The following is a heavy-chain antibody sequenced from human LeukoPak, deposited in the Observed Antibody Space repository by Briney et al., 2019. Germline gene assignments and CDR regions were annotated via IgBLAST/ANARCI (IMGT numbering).Heavy chain of an antibody. J-gene: IGHJ4*02. CDR3: AKVGPHCSSTSCPFDY. CDR2: ISGSGGNT. V-gene: IGHV3-23*01. CDR1: GFSLSSYA. D-gene: IGHD2-2*01. Sequence: AGSLTLSCAASGFSLSSYAMSWVRQAPGKGLEWVSAISGSGGNTYDADSVKGRFTISRDNSNNTLYLQMNSLRAEDTAVYYCAKVGPHCSSTSCPFDYWGQGTLVTVSS.